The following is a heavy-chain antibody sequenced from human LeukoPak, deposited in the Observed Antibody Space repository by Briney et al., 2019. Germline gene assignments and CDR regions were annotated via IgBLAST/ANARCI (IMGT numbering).Heavy chain of an antibody. D-gene: IGHD6-13*01. Sequence: GGSLRLSCAVSGFPFGSEAMSWVRQSPARGLEWVSSISPGGGTTHYADYVKGRFTISRDNSNNTLYVQMNSLRADDTAVYYCAKVRSGSSNWALRIFDNWGQGTLVTVSS. J-gene: IGHJ4*02. CDR2: ISPGGGTT. CDR3: AKVRSGSSNWALRIFDN. CDR1: GFPFGSEA. V-gene: IGHV3-23*01.